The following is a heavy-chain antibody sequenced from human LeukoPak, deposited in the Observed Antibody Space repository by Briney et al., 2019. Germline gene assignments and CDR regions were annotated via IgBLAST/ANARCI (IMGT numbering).Heavy chain of an antibody. D-gene: IGHD3-3*01. V-gene: IGHV4-59*01. CDR3: ARTITIFGVVRRTNWFEP. CDR1: VDSISSYY. J-gene: IGHJ5*02. Sequence: PSETLSLTCAVSVDSISSYYWRWIRDPPGKGLEWVGYIYYGGSTNYNPSLKGRVTISIDTSKNQFSLKLSSVTAADTAVYYCARTITIFGVVRRTNWFEPWGQGTLVTVSS. CDR2: IYYGGST.